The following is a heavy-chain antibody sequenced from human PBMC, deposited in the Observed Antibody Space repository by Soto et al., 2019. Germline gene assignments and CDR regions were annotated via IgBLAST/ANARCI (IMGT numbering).Heavy chain of an antibody. V-gene: IGHV3-30-3*01. CDR2: ISFDGNSK. D-gene: IGHD5-18*01. Sequence: GGSLRLSCVASGFTFSDYAMHWVRQAPGKGLEWVAVISFDGNSKYYADSVKGRFSLSRDSSNNTLSLEMKNLREEDAAIYFCARDLRGGGYNYGPWISNMFYGMDVWGQGTTVTVSS. CDR1: GFTFSDYA. CDR3: ARDLRGGGYNYGPWISNMFYGMDV. J-gene: IGHJ6*02.